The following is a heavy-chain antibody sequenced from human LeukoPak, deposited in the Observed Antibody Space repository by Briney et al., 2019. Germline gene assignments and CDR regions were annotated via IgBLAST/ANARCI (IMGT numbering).Heavy chain of an antibody. V-gene: IGHV3-23*01. Sequence: PSETLSLTCTVSGGSISSSSYYWGWIRQPPGKGLECVSPISGDGVSPYYVDSVRGRFTISRDNSKNTLYLQMNSLRAEDTAVYYCATRGSVDTATYAFDIWGQGTIVTVSS. J-gene: IGHJ3*02. CDR2: ISGDGVSP. CDR1: GGSISSSSYY. D-gene: IGHD5-18*01. CDR3: ATRGSVDTATYAFDI.